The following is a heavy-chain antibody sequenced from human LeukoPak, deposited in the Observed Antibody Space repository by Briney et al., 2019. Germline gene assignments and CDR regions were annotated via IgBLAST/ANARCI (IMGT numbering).Heavy chain of an antibody. D-gene: IGHD6-13*01. V-gene: IGHV1-18*01. CDR2: ISAYNGNT. J-gene: IGHJ4*02. CDR1: GYTFTSYG. CDR3: ARAPTRIAAAGTGDY. Sequence: APVKVSCKASGYTFTSYGISWVRQAPGQGLEWMGWISAYNGNTNYAQKLQGRVTMTTDTSTSTAYMELRSLRSDDTAVYYCARAPTRIAAAGTGDYWGQGTLVTVSS.